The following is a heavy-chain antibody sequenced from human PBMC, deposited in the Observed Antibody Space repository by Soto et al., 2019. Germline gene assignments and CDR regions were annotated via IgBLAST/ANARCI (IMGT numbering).Heavy chain of an antibody. CDR1: GFTFSSYA. J-gene: IGHJ6*03. D-gene: IGHD6-6*01. V-gene: IGHV3-23*01. CDR3: AACGARPYYYYYMDV. Sequence: PGGSLRLSCAASGFTFSSYAMSWVRQAPGKGLEWVSAISGSGGSTYYADSVKGRFTISRDNSKNTLYLQMNSLRAEDTAVYYCAACGARPYYYYYMDVWGKGTTVTVSS. CDR2: ISGSGGST.